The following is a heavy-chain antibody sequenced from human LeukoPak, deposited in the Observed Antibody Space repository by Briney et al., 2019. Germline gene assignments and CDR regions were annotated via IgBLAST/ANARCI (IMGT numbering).Heavy chain of an antibody. CDR3: AKPPGIMITFGGVISR. Sequence: GGSLRLSCAASGFTFSSYGMHWVRQAPGKGLEWVAVISYDGSNKYYADSVKGRFTISRDNSKNTLYLQMNSLRAEDTAVYYCAKPPGIMITFGGVISRGGQGTLVTVS. CDR1: GFTFSSYG. D-gene: IGHD3-16*02. V-gene: IGHV3-30*18. J-gene: IGHJ4*02. CDR2: ISYDGSNK.